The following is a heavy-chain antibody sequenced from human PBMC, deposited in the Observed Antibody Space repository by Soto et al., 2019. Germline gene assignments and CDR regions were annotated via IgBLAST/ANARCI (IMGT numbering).Heavy chain of an antibody. Sequence: QVQLVQSGAEVKKPGSSVKVSCKASGGTFSSYAISWVRQAPGQGLEWMVGIIPIFGTADYAQKFQGRVTITADESTSTGNMELSSLRSEDTDVYYCASHYDSSGYYYRGLDYWGQGTLVTVSS. CDR2: IIPIFGTA. D-gene: IGHD3-22*01. CDR3: ASHYDSSGYYYRGLDY. CDR1: GGTFSSYA. J-gene: IGHJ4*02. V-gene: IGHV1-69*12.